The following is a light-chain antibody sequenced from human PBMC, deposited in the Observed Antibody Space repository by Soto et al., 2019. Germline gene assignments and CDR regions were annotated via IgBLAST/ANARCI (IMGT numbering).Light chain of an antibody. CDR1: SGYSNYK. CDR3: GADHGSGSSFVYV. V-gene: IGLV9-49*01. CDR2: VGTGGIVG. Sequence: QLVLTQPPSASASLGASVTLTCTLSSGYSNYKVDWYQQRPGKGPRFVMRVGTGGIVGSKGDGIPDRFSVLGSGLNRSLTIKNIQEEDESDYHCGADHGSGSSFVYVFGTGTKVTVL. J-gene: IGLJ1*01.